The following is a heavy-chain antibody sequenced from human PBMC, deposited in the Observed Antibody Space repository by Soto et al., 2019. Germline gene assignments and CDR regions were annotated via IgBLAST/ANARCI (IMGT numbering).Heavy chain of an antibody. V-gene: IGHV1-18*01. Sequence: QVHLVQSGAEVKKPGASVKVSCKGSSYGFTTYGITWVRQAPGQGLEWMAWISAHNGNTNYAQKLQGRVTVTRDTSTSTAYMELRSLRSDDTAVYYCARGRYGDYWGQGARVTVSS. J-gene: IGHJ4*02. CDR2: ISAHNGNT. D-gene: IGHD1-1*01. CDR1: SYGFTTYG. CDR3: ARGRYGDY.